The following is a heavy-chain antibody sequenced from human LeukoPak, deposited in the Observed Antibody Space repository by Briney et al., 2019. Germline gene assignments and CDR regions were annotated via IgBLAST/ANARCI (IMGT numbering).Heavy chain of an antibody. CDR1: GYTLTELS. CDR3: ARDSHHSSSWEFDWFDP. Sequence: ASVKVSCKVSGYTLTELSMHWVRQAPGKGLEWMGGFDPEDGETIYAQKFQGRVTMTEDTSTDTAYMELSSLRSEDTAVYYCARDSHHSSSWEFDWFDPWGQGTLVTVSS. V-gene: IGHV1-24*01. CDR2: FDPEDGET. J-gene: IGHJ5*02. D-gene: IGHD6-13*01.